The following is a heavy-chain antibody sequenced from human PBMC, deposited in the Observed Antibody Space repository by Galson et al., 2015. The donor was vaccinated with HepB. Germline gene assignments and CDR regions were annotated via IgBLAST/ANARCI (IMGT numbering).Heavy chain of an antibody. V-gene: IGHV7-4-1*02. J-gene: IGHJ4*02. CDR3: ARPPLNTVTTFFDY. CDR2: INTNTGNP. CDR1: GYTFSNYA. Sequence: SVKVSCKASGYTFSNYALNWVRQAPGQGPEWMGWINTNTGNPTYAQGFTGRFVFSLDTSLSTAYLQISSLKSEDTAVYYCARPPLNTVTTFFDYWGQGTLVTVSS. D-gene: IGHD4-11*01.